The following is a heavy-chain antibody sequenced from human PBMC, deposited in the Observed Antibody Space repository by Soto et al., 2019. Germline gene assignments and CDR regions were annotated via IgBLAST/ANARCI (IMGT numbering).Heavy chain of an antibody. V-gene: IGHV1-2*02. CDR1: GYTFTGYY. CDR3: ARVRSRYYGSGSAGD. J-gene: IGHJ4*02. CDR2: INPNSGGT. Sequence: QVQLVQSGAEVKKPGASVKVSCKASGYTFTGYYMHWVRQAPGQGLEWMGWINPNSGGTNYAQKFQGRVTMTRDTSISTAYSELSRLRSDDTAVYYCARVRSRYYGSGSAGDWGQGTLVTVSS. D-gene: IGHD3-10*01.